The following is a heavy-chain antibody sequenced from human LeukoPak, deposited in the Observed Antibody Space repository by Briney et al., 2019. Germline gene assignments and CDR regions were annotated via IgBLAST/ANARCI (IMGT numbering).Heavy chain of an antibody. D-gene: IGHD3-3*01. CDR1: GFSFSTCA. CDR3: AKGGQNFDFWRFDY. V-gene: IGHV3-23*01. CDR2: ISGSGEST. J-gene: IGHJ4*02. Sequence: GGSLRLSCAASGFSFSTCAMSWVRQAPGKGLEWVSSISGSGESTYYADSVKGRFSISRDNSKNTVYLQMNRLRAEDTALYFCAKGGQNFDFWRFDYWGQGTLVPVSS.